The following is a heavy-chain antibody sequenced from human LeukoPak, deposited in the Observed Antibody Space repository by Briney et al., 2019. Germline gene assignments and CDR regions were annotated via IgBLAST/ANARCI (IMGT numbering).Heavy chain of an antibody. J-gene: IGHJ4*02. CDR3: AKPGRMWEHRYYFDY. CDR2: ISGSGGST. V-gene: IGHV3-23*01. Sequence: GGSLRLSCAASGFTFSSYAMSWVRQAPGKGLEWVSAISGSGGSTYYADSVKGRFTISRDNSKNTLYLQMTSLRAEDTAVYYCAKPGRMWEHRYYFDYWGQGTLVTVSS. D-gene: IGHD1-26*01. CDR1: GFTFSSYA.